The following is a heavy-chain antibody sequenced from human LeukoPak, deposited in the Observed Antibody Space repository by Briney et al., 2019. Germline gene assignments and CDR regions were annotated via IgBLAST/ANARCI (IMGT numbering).Heavy chain of an antibody. CDR3: ARALTSLAAAGPINWFDP. D-gene: IGHD6-13*01. CDR2: INHSGST. CDR1: GGSFSGYY. V-gene: IGHV4-34*01. Sequence: SETLPLTCAVYGGSFSGYYWSWIRQPPGKGLEWIGEINHSGSTNYNPSLKSRVTISVDTSKNQFSLKLSSVTAAGTAVYYCARALTSLAAAGPINWFDPWGQGTLVTVSS. J-gene: IGHJ5*02.